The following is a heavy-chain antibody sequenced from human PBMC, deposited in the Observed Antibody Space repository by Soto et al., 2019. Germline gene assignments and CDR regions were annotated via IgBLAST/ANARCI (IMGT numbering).Heavy chain of an antibody. Sequence: LSLTCAVSGGSISSGGYSWSWIRQPPGKGLEWIGYIYHSGSTYYNPSLKSRVTISVDRSKNQFSLKLSSVTAADTAVYYCARDGGANSNWFDPWGQGTLVTVSS. D-gene: IGHD1-26*01. CDR2: IYHSGST. J-gene: IGHJ5*02. V-gene: IGHV4-30-2*01. CDR3: ARDGGANSNWFDP. CDR1: GGSISSGGYS.